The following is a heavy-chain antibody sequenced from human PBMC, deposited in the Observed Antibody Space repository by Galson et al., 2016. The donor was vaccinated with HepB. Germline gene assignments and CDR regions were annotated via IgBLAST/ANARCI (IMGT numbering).Heavy chain of an antibody. CDR1: GYTFTSYR. Sequence: SVKVSCKASGYTFTSYRILWVRQAPGQSLEWMGWINVGNGITKYSEKVQGRVTITSDTSASTVHMELSSLISGDTAVYYCARDGEPLYDYGMDVWGQGTTLIVSS. V-gene: IGHV1-3*01. D-gene: IGHD1-14*01. J-gene: IGHJ6*02. CDR2: INVGNGIT. CDR3: ARDGEPLYDYGMDV.